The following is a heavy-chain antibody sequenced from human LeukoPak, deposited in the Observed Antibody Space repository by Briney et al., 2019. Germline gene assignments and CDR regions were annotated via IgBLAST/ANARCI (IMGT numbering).Heavy chain of an antibody. CDR1: GGSISSGDYY. CDR2: IYYSGST. Sequence: PSETLSLTCTVSGGSISSGDYYWSWIRQPPGKGLEWIGYIYYSGSTYYNPSLKSRVTISVDTSKNQFSLKLTSVTAADTAVYYCARAPSVVPVAIRVTDYWGQGTLITVSS. CDR3: ARAPSVVPVAIRVTDY. D-gene: IGHD2-2*02. V-gene: IGHV4-30-4*08. J-gene: IGHJ4*02.